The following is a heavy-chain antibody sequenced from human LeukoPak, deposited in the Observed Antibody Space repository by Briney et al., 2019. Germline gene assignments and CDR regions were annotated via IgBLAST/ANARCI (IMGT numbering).Heavy chain of an antibody. Sequence: SETLSLTCTVSGGSISSYYWSWIRQPPGKGLEWIGYIYYSGGTNYNPSLKSRVTISVDKSKNQFSLKLSSVTAADTAVYYCAREGAARNFDYWGQGILVTVSS. CDR1: GGSISSYY. CDR2: IYYSGGT. CDR3: AREGAARNFDY. J-gene: IGHJ4*02. V-gene: IGHV4-59*12. D-gene: IGHD6-6*01.